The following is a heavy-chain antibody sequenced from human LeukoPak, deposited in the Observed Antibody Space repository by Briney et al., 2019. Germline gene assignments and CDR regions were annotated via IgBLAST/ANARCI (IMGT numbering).Heavy chain of an antibody. CDR1: GYTFTSYG. V-gene: IGHV1-8*02. D-gene: IGHD6-19*01. CDR3: ARALSGCVLCFDY. CDR2: MSPNSGNT. Sequence: ASVKVSCKASGYTFTSYGISWVRQATGQGLEWMGWMSPNSGNTGYAQKFQGRVTMTRDTSISTAYMELSTLSSEDTAVYYCARALSGCVLCFDYWGQGSLVTVSS. J-gene: IGHJ4*02.